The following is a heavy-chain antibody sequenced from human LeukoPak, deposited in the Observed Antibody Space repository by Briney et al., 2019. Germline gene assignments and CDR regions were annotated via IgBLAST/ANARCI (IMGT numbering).Heavy chain of an antibody. CDR3: VRDPRSTIVGAFDI. Sequence: PGESLRLSCAASGFTVSSIYMSWVRQAPGKGLEWVSVIYSGGSTYYADSVKGRFSIFRDNSKNTVYLQMNSLRAEDTAVYYCVRDPRSTIVGAFDIWGQGTMVTVSS. J-gene: IGHJ3*02. V-gene: IGHV3-53*01. CDR1: GFTVSSIY. CDR2: IYSGGST. D-gene: IGHD3-10*02.